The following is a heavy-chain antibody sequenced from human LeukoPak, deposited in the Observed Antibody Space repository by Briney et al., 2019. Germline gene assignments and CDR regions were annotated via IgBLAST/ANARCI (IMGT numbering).Heavy chain of an antibody. CDR3: ARDNVGGDYVPY. V-gene: IGHV3-9*01. Sequence: PGRSLRLSCAASGFTFDDYAMHWVRQAPGKGLEWVSGISWNSGSIGYADSVKGRFTISRDNAKNSLYLQMNSLRAEDTAVYYCARDNVGGDYVPYWGQGTLVTVSS. CDR2: ISWNSGSI. J-gene: IGHJ4*02. CDR1: GFTFDDYA. D-gene: IGHD4-17*01.